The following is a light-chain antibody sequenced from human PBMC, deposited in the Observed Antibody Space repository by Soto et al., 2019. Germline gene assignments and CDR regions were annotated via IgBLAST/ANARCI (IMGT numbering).Light chain of an antibody. V-gene: IGKV3-11*01. J-gene: IGKJ4*01. CDR2: DAS. CDR3: QQRNEWPLT. CDR1: QSVGSS. Sequence: VLTQSPATLSLSPGERATLSGSASQSVGSSLAWYQQKPGQAPRLLINDASNRATGIPARFSGSGSGTDFALTITSLEPEDFAVYYCQQRNEWPLTFGGGTKVDI.